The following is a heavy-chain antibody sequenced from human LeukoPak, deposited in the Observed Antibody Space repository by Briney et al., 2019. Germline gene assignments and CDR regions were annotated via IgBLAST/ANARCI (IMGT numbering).Heavy chain of an antibody. V-gene: IGHV3-23*01. CDR3: AREKPDGAYSSSWYYFDY. D-gene: IGHD6-13*01. J-gene: IGHJ4*02. Sequence: GSLRLSCAASGFTFSSYAMSWVRQAPGKGLEWVSAISGSGGSTYYADSVKGRFTISRDNSKNTLYLQMNSLRAEDTAVYYCAREKPDGAYSSSWYYFDYWGQGTLVTVSS. CDR1: GFTFSSYA. CDR2: ISGSGGST.